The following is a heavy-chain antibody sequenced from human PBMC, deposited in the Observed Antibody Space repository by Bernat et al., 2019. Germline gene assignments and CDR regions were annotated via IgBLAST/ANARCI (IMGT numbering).Heavy chain of an antibody. CDR2: ISSSSSTI. Sequence: EVQLVESGGGLVQPGGSLRISCAASGFTFSTYSMNWVRQAPGKGLELVSFISSSSSTIYSPDSGKGRFTISRDNAKSSLYLQMNSLRDEDAAVYYCASQKYMDVGGKGTTVTGSS. CDR1: GFTFSTYS. CDR3: ASQKYMDV. J-gene: IGHJ6*03. V-gene: IGHV3-48*02.